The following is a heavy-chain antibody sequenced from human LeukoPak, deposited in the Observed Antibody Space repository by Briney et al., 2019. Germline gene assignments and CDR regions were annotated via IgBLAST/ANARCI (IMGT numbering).Heavy chain of an antibody. Sequence: PSETLSLTCAVSGCSISSSNRWSWGRQPPGKGLEWIGEIYHSGSTNYNPSLKSRVTISVDKSKNQFSLKLSSVTAADTAVYYCAITGWRWFDSWGQGTLVTVSS. V-gene: IGHV4-4*02. D-gene: IGHD2-8*02. CDR2: IYHSGST. CDR1: GCSISSSNR. CDR3: AITGWRWFDS. J-gene: IGHJ5*01.